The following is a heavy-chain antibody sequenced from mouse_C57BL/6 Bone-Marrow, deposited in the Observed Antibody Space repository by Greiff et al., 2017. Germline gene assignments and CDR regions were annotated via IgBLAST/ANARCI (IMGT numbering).Heavy chain of an antibody. J-gene: IGHJ2*01. Sequence: VQLKESGAELVRPGASGKWPCTAPGFNIQDDYMHWVKQRPEQGLEWIGWIDPENGDTEYASKFQGKATIIADTSSNTAYLQLSSLTSEETAVYYCTTFYYGNYYFDYWGQGTTLTVSS. CDR3: TTFYYGNYYFDY. CDR2: IDPENGDT. CDR1: GFNIQDDY. V-gene: IGHV14-4*01. D-gene: IGHD2-1*01.